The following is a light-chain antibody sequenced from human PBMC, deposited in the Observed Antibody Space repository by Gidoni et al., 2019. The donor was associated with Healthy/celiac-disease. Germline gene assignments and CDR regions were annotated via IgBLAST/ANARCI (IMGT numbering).Light chain of an antibody. Sequence: EIVLTQPPGTLSLSPGERATLSCRASQSVSSSYLAGYQQKPGQAPRLLIYGASSRATGIPDRCSGSGSGTDFTLTISRLEPEDCAVYYCQQYGSSETFGQGTKVEIK. CDR3: QQYGSSET. CDR1: QSVSSSY. V-gene: IGKV3-20*01. CDR2: GAS. J-gene: IGKJ1*01.